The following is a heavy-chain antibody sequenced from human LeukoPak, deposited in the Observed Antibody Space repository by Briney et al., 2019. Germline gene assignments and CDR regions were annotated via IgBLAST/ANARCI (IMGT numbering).Heavy chain of an antibody. V-gene: IGHV4-59*01. CDR3: ARGDYDSSGYHLFDY. Sequence: PSETLSLTCTVSGGSISSYYWSWIRQPPGKGLEWIGYIYYSGSTNYNPSLKSRVTISVDTSKNQFSLKLSSVTAADTAVYYCARGDYDSSGYHLFDYWAREPWSPSPQ. D-gene: IGHD3-22*01. CDR1: GGSISSYY. J-gene: IGHJ4*02. CDR2: IYYSGST.